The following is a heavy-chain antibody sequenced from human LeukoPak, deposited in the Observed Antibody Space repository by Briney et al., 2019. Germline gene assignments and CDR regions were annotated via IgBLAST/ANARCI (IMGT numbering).Heavy chain of an antibody. CDR3: ARDLRGRDDY. D-gene: IGHD2-15*01. J-gene: IGHJ4*02. Sequence: PGGSLRLSCGASGFTFSNYGMLWVRQSPGKGLEWVAFIRYDGNIKLYADSVKGRFTISRDNAKNTLYLQMNALRAEDTALYYCARDLRGRDDYWGQGTQVTVSS. CDR1: GFTFSNYG. V-gene: IGHV3-30*02. CDR2: IRYDGNIK.